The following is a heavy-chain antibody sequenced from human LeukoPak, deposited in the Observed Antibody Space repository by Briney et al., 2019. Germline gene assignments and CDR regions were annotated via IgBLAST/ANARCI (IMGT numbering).Heavy chain of an antibody. V-gene: IGHV1-8*01. CDR2: MNPNSGNT. CDR3: ARGRRFGSSSSGRGRRYLYYFDY. Sequence: ASVKVSCKASGYTFTSYYMHWVRQATGQGLEWMGWMNPNSGNTGYAQKFQGRVTITRNTSISTAYMELSSLRSEDTAVYYCARGRRFGSSSSGRGRRYLYYFDYWGQGTLVTVSS. D-gene: IGHD6-6*01. CDR1: GYTFTSYY. J-gene: IGHJ4*02.